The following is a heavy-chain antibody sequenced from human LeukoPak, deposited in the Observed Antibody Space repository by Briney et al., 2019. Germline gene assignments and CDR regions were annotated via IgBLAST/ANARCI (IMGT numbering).Heavy chain of an antibody. CDR3: ARATVVTLIDY. Sequence: NSSETLSLTCTVSGGSISSGGYYWSWIRQPPGKGLEWIGYIYHSGSTYYNPSLKSRVTISVDTSKNQFSLKLSSVTAADTAVYYCARATVVTLIDYWGQGTLVTVSS. D-gene: IGHD4-23*01. CDR2: IYHSGST. CDR1: GGSISSGGYY. V-gene: IGHV4-30-2*01. J-gene: IGHJ4*02.